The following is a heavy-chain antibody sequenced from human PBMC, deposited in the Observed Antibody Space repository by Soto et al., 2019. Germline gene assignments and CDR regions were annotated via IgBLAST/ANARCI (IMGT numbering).Heavy chain of an antibody. CDR3: ARAQLGHDYSFDY. CDR2: ISAYNGNT. J-gene: IGHJ4*02. CDR1: GYTFTSYG. D-gene: IGHD6-13*01. V-gene: IGHV1-18*01. Sequence: QVQLVQSGAEVKKPGASVKVSCKASGYTFTSYGISWVRQAPGQGLEWMGWISAYNGNTNYAPKLQGRDTMSTDTSASTACMALRSLGYDDTAVYSCARAQLGHDYSFDYWGQGTLVTVSS.